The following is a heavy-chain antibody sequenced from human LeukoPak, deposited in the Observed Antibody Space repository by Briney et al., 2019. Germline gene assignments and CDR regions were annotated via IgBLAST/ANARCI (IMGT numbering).Heavy chain of an antibody. D-gene: IGHD3-3*01. CDR2: IYHSGST. V-gene: IGHV4-38-2*02. J-gene: IGHJ4*02. Sequence: SETLSLTCTVSGYSISSGYYWGWIRQPPGKGLEWIGGIYHSGSTYYNPSLKSRVTISVDTSKNQSPLKLSSVTAADTAVYFCARPPTWSGYVQPFDYWGQGTLVTVSS. CDR1: GYSISSGYY. CDR3: ARPPTWSGYVQPFDY.